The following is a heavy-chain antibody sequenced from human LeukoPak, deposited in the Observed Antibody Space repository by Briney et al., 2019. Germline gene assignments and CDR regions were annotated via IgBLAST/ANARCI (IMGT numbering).Heavy chain of an antibody. J-gene: IGHJ6*02. V-gene: IGHV4-34*01. CDR3: ATDTAMETGRVYYYYYGMDV. CDR1: GGSFSGYY. CDR2: INHSGST. D-gene: IGHD5-18*01. Sequence: SETLSLTCAVYGGSFSGYYWSWIRQPPGKGLEWIGEINHSGSTNYNPSLKSRVTISVDTSKNQFSLKLSSVTAADTAVYYCATDTAMETGRVYYYYYGMDVWGQGATVTVSS.